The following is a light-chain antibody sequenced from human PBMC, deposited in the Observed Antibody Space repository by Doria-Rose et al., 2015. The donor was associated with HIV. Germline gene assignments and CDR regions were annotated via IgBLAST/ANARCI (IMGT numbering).Light chain of an antibody. CDR2: DGS. CDR3: HQYGTSWT. CDR1: QSFSSTY. Sequence: EIVLTQSPGTLSLSPGERVTLSCRASQSFSSTYLAWYQQKSGQAPSLLIYDGSTRATGIPDRFSASGSGTDFTLTINRLEPEDFALYYCHQYGTSWTFGQGTKVEI. V-gene: IGKV3-20*01. J-gene: IGKJ1*01.